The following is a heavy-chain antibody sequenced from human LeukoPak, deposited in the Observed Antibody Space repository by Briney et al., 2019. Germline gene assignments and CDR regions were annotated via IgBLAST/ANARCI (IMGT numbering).Heavy chain of an antibody. CDR2: INPNDGGA. D-gene: IGHD1-7*01. V-gene: IGHV1-2*02. J-gene: IGHJ3*02. CDR3: AREGWDNWNYAGTFDI. Sequence: ASVKVSCKASGYTFTGYYMHWVRQAPGQGLEWMGWINPNDGGANYAQNFQGRVTMTRDTSISTGYMELSRLRSDDTAVYYCAREGWDNWNYAGTFDIWGQGTMVTVSS. CDR1: GYTFTGYY.